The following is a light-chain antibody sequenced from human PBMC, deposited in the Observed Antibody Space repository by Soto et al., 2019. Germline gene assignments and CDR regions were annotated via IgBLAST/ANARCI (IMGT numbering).Light chain of an antibody. CDR2: GAS. CDR3: QQDYNLRT. J-gene: IGKJ1*01. Sequence: DIVLTQSPGTLSLSPGERASLSCRASQSVSSGHLAWYQQKPGQAPRLLIYGASSRATGIPDRFSGSGSGTDFTLTISRLEPEDYAVYYCQQDYNLRTFGQGTKVEIK. V-gene: IGKV3-20*01. CDR1: QSVSSGH.